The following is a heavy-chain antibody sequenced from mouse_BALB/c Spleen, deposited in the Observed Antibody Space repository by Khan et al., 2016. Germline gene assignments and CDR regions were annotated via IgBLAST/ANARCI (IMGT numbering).Heavy chain of an antibody. Sequence: LQESGAELAKPGASVKMSCKASGYTFTSYWMHWVKQRPGQGLEWIGYINPSTGHTEYNQKFKDKATLTADKSSSTAYRQLSSLTSEDSAVYYCARPTTATDYWGQGTTLTVSS. J-gene: IGHJ2*01. CDR2: INPSTGHT. V-gene: IGHV1-7*01. CDR1: GYTFTSYW. D-gene: IGHD1-2*01. CDR3: ARPTTATDY.